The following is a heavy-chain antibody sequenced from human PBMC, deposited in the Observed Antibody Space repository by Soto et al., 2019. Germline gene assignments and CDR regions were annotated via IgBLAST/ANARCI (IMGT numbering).Heavy chain of an antibody. D-gene: IGHD6-19*01. V-gene: IGHV3-30*18. CDR1: GFTFSDYA. CDR2: VSHDGRNT. CDR3: AKGGRQWLVTSDFNY. J-gene: IGHJ4*02. Sequence: VQLVESGGGVVQPGRALRLSCAASGFTFSDYAMHWVRQAPGKGLEWVAVVSHDGRNTHYADSVKGRLTISRNISKNTVSLEMTSLRAEDTAVNYCAKGGRQWLVTSDFNYWGQGALVTVSS.